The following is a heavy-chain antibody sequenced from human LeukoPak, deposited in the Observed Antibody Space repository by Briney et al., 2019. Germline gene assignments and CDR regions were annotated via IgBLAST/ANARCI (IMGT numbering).Heavy chain of an antibody. CDR1: GFTFSSYA. CDR2: ISSNGGST. V-gene: IGHV3-64*01. D-gene: IGHD3-22*01. J-gene: IGHJ4*02. Sequence: GGSLRLSCAASGFTFSSYAMHWVRQAPGKGLEYVSAISSNGGSTYYANSVKGRFTISRDNFKSTLYLQMGSLRAEDMAVYYCARAALPPYYDSSGSSGYYFDYWGQGTLVTVSS. CDR3: ARAALPPYYDSSGSSGYYFDY.